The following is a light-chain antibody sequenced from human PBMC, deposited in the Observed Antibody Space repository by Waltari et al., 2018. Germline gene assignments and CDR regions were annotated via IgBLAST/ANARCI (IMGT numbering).Light chain of an antibody. J-gene: IGLJ2*01. V-gene: IGLV2-8*01. CDR1: SSDVGGYNY. CDR3: NSYAGSNTVI. CDR2: EGN. Sequence: QSALTQPPSASGSPGQSVTISCTGTSSDVGGYNYVSWYQHHPGKAPKLIIYEGNKRPLGGPDRFSGSKSANTASLTVSGLQTEDEADYYCNSYAGSNTVIFGGGTKLTVL.